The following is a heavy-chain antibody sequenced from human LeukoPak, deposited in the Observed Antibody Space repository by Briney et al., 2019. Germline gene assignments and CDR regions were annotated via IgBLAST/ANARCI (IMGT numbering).Heavy chain of an antibody. V-gene: IGHV4-39*01. CDR1: GGSISSSSYY. CDR3: ARPGSGSYYTQYYFDY. Sequence: SETLSLTCTVSGGSISSSSYYWGWIRQPPGKGLEWIGSIYYSGSTYYNPSLKSRVTISVDTSKNQFSLKLSSVTAADTAVYYCARPGSGSYYTQYYFDYWGQGTLVTVSS. CDR2: IYYSGST. J-gene: IGHJ4*02. D-gene: IGHD3-10*01.